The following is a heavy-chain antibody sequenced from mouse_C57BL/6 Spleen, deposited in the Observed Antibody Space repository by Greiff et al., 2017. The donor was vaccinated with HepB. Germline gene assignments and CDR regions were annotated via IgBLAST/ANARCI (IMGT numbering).Heavy chain of an antibody. CDR3: ANTASYWYFDV. J-gene: IGHJ1*03. D-gene: IGHD1-2*01. Sequence: QVQLQQSGPELVKPGASVKISCKASGYAFSSSWMNWVKQRPGKGLEWIGRIYPGDGDTNYNGKFKGKATLTADKSSSTAYMQLSSLTSEDSAVYFCANTASYWYFDVWGTGTTVTVSS. CDR1: GYAFSSSW. V-gene: IGHV1-82*01. CDR2: IYPGDGDT.